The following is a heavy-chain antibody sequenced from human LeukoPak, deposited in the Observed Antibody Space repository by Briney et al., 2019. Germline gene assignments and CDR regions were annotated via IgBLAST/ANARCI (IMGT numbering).Heavy chain of an antibody. D-gene: IGHD1-1*01. V-gene: IGHV1-2*02. Sequence: GASVKVSCKASGYTFTGYYMHWVRQAPGQGLERMGWINPNSGGTNYAQKFQGRVTMTRDTSISTAYMELSRLRSDDTAVYYCARDRFHNWNDGFYDYWGQGTLVTVSS. CDR1: GYTFTGYY. CDR2: INPNSGGT. J-gene: IGHJ4*02. CDR3: ARDRFHNWNDGFYDY.